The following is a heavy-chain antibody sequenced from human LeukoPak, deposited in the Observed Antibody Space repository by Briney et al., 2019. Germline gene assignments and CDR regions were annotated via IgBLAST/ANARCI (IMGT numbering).Heavy chain of an antibody. CDR1: GFSFISYG. D-gene: IGHD4-17*01. CDR2: ISDDGRNK. Sequence: GGSLRLSCAASGFSFISYGMHWVRQAPGKGLEWVGVISDDGRNKNYADSVKGRFTISRDNSKDTLYLRMNSLRDEDTAVYYCAKRPSDYGDYVTYFDYWGQGTLVTVSS. CDR3: AKRPSDYGDYVTYFDY. V-gene: IGHV3-30*18. J-gene: IGHJ4*02.